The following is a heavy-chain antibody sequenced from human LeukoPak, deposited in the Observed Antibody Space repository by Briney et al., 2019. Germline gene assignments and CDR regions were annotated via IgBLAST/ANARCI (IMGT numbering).Heavy chain of an antibody. D-gene: IGHD1-26*01. CDR3: ARGGSYLSAFDI. CDR2: IDQDGSKK. J-gene: IGHJ3*02. CDR1: GFSFSSYW. Sequence: GGSLRLSCVASGFSFSSYWVTWVRQAPGKGLEWVANIDQDGSKKHYVDSVKGRFTISRDNSKNTLHLQMNSLRAEDTAVYYCARGGSYLSAFDIWGQGTMVTVSS. V-gene: IGHV3-7*03.